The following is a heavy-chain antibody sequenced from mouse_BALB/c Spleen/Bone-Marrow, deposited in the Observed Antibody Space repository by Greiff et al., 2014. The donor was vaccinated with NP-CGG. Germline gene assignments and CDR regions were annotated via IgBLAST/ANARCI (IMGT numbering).Heavy chain of an antibody. J-gene: IGHJ1*01. CDR1: GYTFTSYW. CDR2: INPSNGRT. V-gene: IGHV1S81*02. Sequence: QVQLKESGAELVKPGASVKLSCKASGYTFTSYWMHWVKQRPGQGLEWIGEINPSNGRTNYNEKFKSKATLTVDKSSSTAYMQLSSLTPEDSAVYYCARDYDYWYFDVWGAGTTVTVSS. D-gene: IGHD2-4*01. CDR3: ARDYDYWYFDV.